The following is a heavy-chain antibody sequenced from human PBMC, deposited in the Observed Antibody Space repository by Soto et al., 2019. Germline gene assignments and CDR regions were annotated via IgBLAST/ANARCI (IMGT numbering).Heavy chain of an antibody. CDR2: INSDGSST. Sequence: GGSLRLSCEASGFTFSSYWMHWVRQAPGKGLVWVSRINSDGSSTSYADSVKGRFTISRDNAKNTLYLQMNSLRAEDTAVYYCARVPRGGIAAIDYWGQGTLVTVSS. CDR1: GFTFSSYW. V-gene: IGHV3-74*01. D-gene: IGHD6-13*01. J-gene: IGHJ4*02. CDR3: ARVPRGGIAAIDY.